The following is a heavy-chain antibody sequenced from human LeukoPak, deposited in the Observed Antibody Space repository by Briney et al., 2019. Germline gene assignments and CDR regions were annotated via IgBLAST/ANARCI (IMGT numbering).Heavy chain of an antibody. CDR3: AREGRVSGYDFDC. J-gene: IGHJ4*02. CDR2: INSDGSSI. CDR1: GFTFSDYA. V-gene: IGHV3-74*03. D-gene: IGHD5-12*01. Sequence: PGRSLRLSCAASGFTFSDYAMHWVRQAPGKGLEWVSRINSDGSSITYADSVKGRFTISRDNAKNTLYLQMNSLRVEDTAVYYCAREGRVSGYDFDCWGQGTLVTVSS.